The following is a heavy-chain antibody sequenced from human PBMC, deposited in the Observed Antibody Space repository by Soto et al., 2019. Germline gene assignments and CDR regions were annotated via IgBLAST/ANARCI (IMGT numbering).Heavy chain of an antibody. Sequence: VQVVESGGGLVQPGGSLRLSCAASGFNFSDFYMSWIRQALGKGREWISYISSGSTNIFYADSVKARFTVSRDNGKNSVYLQMDTLRAEDTAVYYCARDRNAAASDYWGQGTLVTVSS. J-gene: IGHJ4*02. CDR3: ARDRNAAASDY. D-gene: IGHD1-1*01. CDR2: ISSGSTNI. V-gene: IGHV3-11*01. CDR1: GFNFSDFY.